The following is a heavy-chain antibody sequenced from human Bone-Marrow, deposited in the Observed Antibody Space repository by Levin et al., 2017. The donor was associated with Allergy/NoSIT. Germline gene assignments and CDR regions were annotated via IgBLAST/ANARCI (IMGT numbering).Heavy chain of an antibody. J-gene: IGHJ4*02. CDR1: GLTFSSYA. CDR3: AKNIYFDWLFTYYFDY. D-gene: IGHD3-9*01. CDR2: IRGSGDIT. Sequence: PAGGSLRLSCAVSGLTFSSYAMSWVRQAPGKGLEWVASIRGSGDITYYGDSVKGRFTISRDNSKSTLYLQMNSLRAEDTAVYFCAKNIYFDWLFTYYFDYWGQGSPVNVSS. V-gene: IGHV3-23*01.